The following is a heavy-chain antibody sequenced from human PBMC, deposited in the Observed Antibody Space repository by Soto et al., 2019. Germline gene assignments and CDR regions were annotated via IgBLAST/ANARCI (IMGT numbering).Heavy chain of an antibody. V-gene: IGHV1-18*01. CDR3: ARDGDIVVVPAAMGPYYYYYGMDV. Sequence: ASVKGSCKASGYTLTSYGISWVRQAPGQGLEWMGWISAYNGNTNYAQKLQGRVTMTTDTSTSTAYMELRSLRSDDTAVYYCARDGDIVVVPAAMGPYYYYYGMDVWGQGTTVTVSS. CDR1: GYTLTSYG. J-gene: IGHJ6*02. D-gene: IGHD2-2*01. CDR2: ISAYNGNT.